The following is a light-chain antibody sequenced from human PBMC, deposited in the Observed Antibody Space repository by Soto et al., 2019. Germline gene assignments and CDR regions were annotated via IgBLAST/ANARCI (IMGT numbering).Light chain of an antibody. CDR3: QQYGSSPRT. Sequence: EIVLTQSPATLSVSPWERATLSCRASQSVTSSYLAWYQQKPGQAPRLLIYAASSRATGIPDRFSGSGSGTDFTLTISRLEPEDFAVYYCQQYGSSPRTFGQGTKVDIK. CDR1: QSVTSSY. CDR2: AAS. J-gene: IGKJ1*01. V-gene: IGKV3-20*01.